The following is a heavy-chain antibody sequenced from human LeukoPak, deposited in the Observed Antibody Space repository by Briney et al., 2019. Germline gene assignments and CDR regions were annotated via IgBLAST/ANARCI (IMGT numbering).Heavy chain of an antibody. CDR3: ASGYTSGPRVDV. D-gene: IGHD6-19*01. J-gene: IGHJ6*02. Sequence: GGSLRLSCAASGFTVRNNYMSWVRQAPGKGLEWVSVIYSGGSTYYADSVKGRFTFSRDNSKNTLYLQMNSLRAEDTAVFYCASGYTSGPRVDVWGQGTTVTVCS. V-gene: IGHV3-53*01. CDR1: GFTVRNNY. CDR2: IYSGGST.